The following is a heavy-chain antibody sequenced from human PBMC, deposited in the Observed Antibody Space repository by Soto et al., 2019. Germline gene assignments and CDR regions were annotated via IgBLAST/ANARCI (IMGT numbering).Heavy chain of an antibody. CDR3: ARESRSELGTVEY. D-gene: IGHD1-1*01. J-gene: IGHJ4*02. CDR1: GGSVSSGSYY. V-gene: IGHV4-61*01. Sequence: SETLSLTCTVSGGSVSSGSYYWIWIRHPPGKGLEWIGYIYYSGSTNYNPSLKSRVTISVDTSKNQFSLNLNSVTAADTAVYYCARESRSELGTVEYWGQGTLVTVSS. CDR2: IYYSGST.